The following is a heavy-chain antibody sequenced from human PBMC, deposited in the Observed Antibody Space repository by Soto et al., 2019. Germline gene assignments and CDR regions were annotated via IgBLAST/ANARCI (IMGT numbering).Heavy chain of an antibody. D-gene: IGHD4-4*01. J-gene: IGHJ5*02. CDR2: ITAFNGET. CDR1: GYSFTSYG. Sequence: QVQLVQSGAEVKEPGASVKVSCKASGYSFTSYGISWVRQAPGQGLEWMGWITAFNGETNYAQRFQDRVTMTTDTSTSTADMELRSLRSDDTAVYYCARDLSLPSDYKELVYNWFDPWGQGTLVTVSS. V-gene: IGHV1-18*01. CDR3: ARDLSLPSDYKELVYNWFDP.